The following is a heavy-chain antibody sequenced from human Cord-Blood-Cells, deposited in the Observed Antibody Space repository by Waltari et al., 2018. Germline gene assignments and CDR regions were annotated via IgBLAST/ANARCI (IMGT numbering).Heavy chain of an antibody. J-gene: IGHJ4*02. Sequence: QVQLQESGPGLEKPSETLSLTCAVSGYSISSGYYWGWIRQPPGKGLEWIGSIYHSGSTYYNPSLKSRVTISVDTSKNQFSLKLSSVTAADTAVYYCARATGDFDYWGQGTLVTVSS. V-gene: IGHV4-38-2*01. CDR1: GYSISSGYY. CDR2: IYHSGST. CDR3: ARATGDFDY. D-gene: IGHD7-27*01.